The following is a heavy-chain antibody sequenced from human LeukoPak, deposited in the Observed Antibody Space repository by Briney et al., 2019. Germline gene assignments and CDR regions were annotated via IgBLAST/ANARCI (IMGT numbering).Heavy chain of an antibody. J-gene: IGHJ3*01. CDR1: GLSLSDYY. D-gene: IGHD3-10*01. CDR2: TTSSGGTK. Sequence: GGSLRLSCAASGLSLSDYYMSWIRQAPGKGLEWVSSTTSSGGTKYYADPVKGRFTISRDNAKNSLYLEMNSLRVEDTAMYYCARDGRSGDWGQGTMVTVSS. CDR3: ARDGRSGD. V-gene: IGHV3-11*04.